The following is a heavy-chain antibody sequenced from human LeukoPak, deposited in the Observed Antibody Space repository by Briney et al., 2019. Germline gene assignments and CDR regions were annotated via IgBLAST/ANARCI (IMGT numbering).Heavy chain of an antibody. V-gene: IGHV3-23*01. CDR2: ISGSGSKT. J-gene: IGHJ6*02. Sequence: GGSLRLSCAASGFTFSTCAINWVRQAPGKGLEWVSAISGSGSKTFYADSVKGRFTLSRDNPKNTLYLQMNSRRRQDTAVYYCVNPRLCCSGGSCYHYYYGMDVWGQGTTVTVSS. D-gene: IGHD2-15*01. CDR3: VNPRLCCSGGSCYHYYYGMDV. CDR1: GFTFSTCA.